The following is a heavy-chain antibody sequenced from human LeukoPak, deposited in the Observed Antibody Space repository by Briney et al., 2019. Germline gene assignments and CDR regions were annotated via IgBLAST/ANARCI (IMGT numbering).Heavy chain of an antibody. J-gene: IGHJ4*02. V-gene: IGHV1-46*01. CDR3: ARDGSHLRDLDY. CDR2: INPSGGST. D-gene: IGHD4-17*01. CDR1: GYTFTSYY. Sequence: ASVRVSCKASGYTFTSYYMHWVRQAPGQGLEWMGIINPSGGSTSYAQKFQGRVTMTRDTSTSTVYMELSSLRSEDTAVYYCARDGSHLRDLDYWGQGTLVTVSS.